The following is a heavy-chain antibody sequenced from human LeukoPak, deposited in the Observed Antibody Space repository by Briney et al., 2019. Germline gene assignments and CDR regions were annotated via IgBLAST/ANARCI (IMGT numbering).Heavy chain of an antibody. CDR1: GYTFTSYY. CDR2: INPSGGST. D-gene: IGHD3-22*01. CDR3: AREGAYYDSSGDFDY. V-gene: IGHV1-46*01. Sequence: ASVKVSCKASGYTFTSYYMHWVRQAPGQGLGWMGIINPSGGSTSYAQKFQGRVTMTRDTSTSTVYMELSSLRSEDTAVYYCAREGAYYDSSGDFDYWGQGTLVTVSS. J-gene: IGHJ4*02.